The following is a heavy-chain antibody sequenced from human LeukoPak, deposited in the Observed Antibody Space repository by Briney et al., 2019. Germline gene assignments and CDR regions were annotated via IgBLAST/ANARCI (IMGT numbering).Heavy chain of an antibody. D-gene: IGHD6-19*01. CDR3: ARILPLAVAAAGY. CDR1: GYTFTGYY. CDR2: INPNSGGT. Sequence: ASVKVSCKASGYTFTGYYMHWVRQAPGQGLEWMGWINPNSGGTNYAQKFQGRVTMTRDTSIGTAYMELSRLRSDDTAVYHCARILPLAVAAAGYWGQGTLVTVSS. J-gene: IGHJ4*02. V-gene: IGHV1-2*02.